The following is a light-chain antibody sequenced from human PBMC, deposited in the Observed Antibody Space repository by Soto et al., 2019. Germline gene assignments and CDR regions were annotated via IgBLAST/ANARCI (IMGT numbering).Light chain of an antibody. CDR3: QHYDNYPWT. CDR1: QDIHNY. V-gene: IGKV1-8*01. CDR2: AAS. Sequence: AVLLTQSPSSFSASTGDRATITCRASQDIHNYLAWYQQVPGKAPKLLLYAASILQTGVPSRFSGSGSGTDFTLTIAGLQSEDFATYFCQHYDNYPWTFGQGTTVE. J-gene: IGKJ1*01.